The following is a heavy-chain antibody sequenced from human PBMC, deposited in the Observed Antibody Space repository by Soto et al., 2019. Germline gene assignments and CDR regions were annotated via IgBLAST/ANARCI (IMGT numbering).Heavy chain of an antibody. CDR1: GGSISSGGYY. CDR2: IYHSGST. J-gene: IGHJ6*02. Sequence: QVQLQESGPGLVKPSQTLSLTCTVSGGSISSGGYYWSWIRQHPGKGLEWIGYIYHSGSTYYNPSLKSRVTILADTSKNQLSLKLSSVTAADTAVYYCARGGRRSPGMDVWCQGTTVTVSS. CDR3: ARGGRRSPGMDV. V-gene: IGHV4-31*03.